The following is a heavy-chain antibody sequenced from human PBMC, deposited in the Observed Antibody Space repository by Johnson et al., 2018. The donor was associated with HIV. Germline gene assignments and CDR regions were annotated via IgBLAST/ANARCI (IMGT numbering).Heavy chain of an antibody. D-gene: IGHD5-18*01. V-gene: IGHV3-30-3*01. CDR1: GFTFSSYA. Sequence: QVQLVESGGGVVQPGRSLRLSCAASGFTFSSYAMHWVRQAPGKGLEWVAVISYDGSNKYYSDSVKGRFTISRDNSKNTLYLQMNSLKIEDTAVYFCTAEAAIHLWLIDAFDIWGQGTMVTVSS. J-gene: IGHJ3*02. CDR2: ISYDGSNK. CDR3: TAEAAIHLWLIDAFDI.